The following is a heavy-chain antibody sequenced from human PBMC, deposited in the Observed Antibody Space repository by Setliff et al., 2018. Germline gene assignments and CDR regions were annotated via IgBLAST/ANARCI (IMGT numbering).Heavy chain of an antibody. Sequence: ASVKVSCKASGYTFTSYYMHWVRQAPGQGLEWMGWINAGNGNTKYSQKFQGRVTITRDTSASTAYMELSSLRSEDTAVYYCARGYCSSTSCSTPRDFDYWGQGTLVTVSS. CDR1: GYTFTSYY. J-gene: IGHJ4*02. CDR2: INAGNGNT. D-gene: IGHD2-2*02. V-gene: IGHV1-3*01. CDR3: ARGYCSSTSCSTPRDFDY.